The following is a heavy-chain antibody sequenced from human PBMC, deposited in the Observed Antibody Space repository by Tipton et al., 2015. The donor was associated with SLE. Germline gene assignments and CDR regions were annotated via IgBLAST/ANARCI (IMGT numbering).Heavy chain of an antibody. J-gene: IGHJ3*02. CDR3: ARSPPFDI. V-gene: IGHV4-34*01. CDR2: INHSGST. CDR1: GGSFSGYY. Sequence: TLSLTCAVYGGSFSGYYWSWIRQPPGKGLEWIGEINHSGSTNYNPSLKSRVTISVDTSKNQFSLKLSSVTAADTAVHYCARSPPFDIWGQGTMVTVSS.